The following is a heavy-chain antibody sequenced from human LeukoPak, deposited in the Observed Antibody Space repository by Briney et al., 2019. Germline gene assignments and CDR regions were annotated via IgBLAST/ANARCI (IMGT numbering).Heavy chain of an antibody. J-gene: IGHJ1*01. CDR2: ISGSGGST. D-gene: IGHD3-22*01. CDR1: GFTFSSYA. V-gene: IGHV3-23*01. Sequence: GGSLRLSCAASGFTFSSYAMSWVRQAPGKGLEWVSAISGSGGSTYYADSVKGRFTISRDNSKNTLYLQMNSLRADDTAVFYCARGYYDSSDFEYLQHWGQGTLVTVSS. CDR3: ARGYYDSSDFEYLQH.